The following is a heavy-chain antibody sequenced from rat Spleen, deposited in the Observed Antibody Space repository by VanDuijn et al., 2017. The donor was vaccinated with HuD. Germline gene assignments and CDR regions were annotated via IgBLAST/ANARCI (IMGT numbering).Heavy chain of an antibody. CDR3: TTAYYSSYPYGWYVDF. V-gene: IGHV5S13*01. CDR1: GFTFSNYG. Sequence: EVQLVESGGGLVQPGRSLKLSCAASGFTFSNYGMAWVRQAPTKGLEWVASISTGGGNTYYRASVKGRFTISRDNAKNTLYLQMDSLRSEDTATYYCTTAYYSSYPYGWYVDFWGPGTMVTVSS. D-gene: IGHD1-2*01. J-gene: IGHJ1*01. CDR2: ISTGGGNT.